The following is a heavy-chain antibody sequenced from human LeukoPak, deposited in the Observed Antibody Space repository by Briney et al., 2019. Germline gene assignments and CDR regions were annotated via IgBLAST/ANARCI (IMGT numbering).Heavy chain of an antibody. CDR3: ARGGGSSFETDAFDI. V-gene: IGHV4-59*08. CDR2: IYHSGDT. Sequence: SETLSLTCIVFGDSINSYYWSWIRQPPGKGLEWIAYIYHSGDTNYNPSLKSRVTISVDMSKNQFSLKLSSVTAADTAVYYCARGGGSSFETDAFDIWGQGTMVTVSS. D-gene: IGHD2-15*01. CDR1: GDSINSYY. J-gene: IGHJ3*02.